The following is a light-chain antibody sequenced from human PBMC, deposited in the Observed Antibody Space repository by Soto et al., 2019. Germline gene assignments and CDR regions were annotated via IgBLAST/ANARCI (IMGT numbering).Light chain of an antibody. CDR3: GAWDSSLSVVL. J-gene: IGLJ2*01. V-gene: IGLV1-51*01. CDR1: SSNIGNNY. CDR2: DNN. Sequence: QSVLTQPPSVSAAPRQKVTISCSGSSSNIGNNYVSWYQHLPGTAPKLLIYDNNKRPSGIPDRFSGSRSGTSATLGITGLQTGDEGDYYCGAWDSSLSVVLFGGGTKLTVL.